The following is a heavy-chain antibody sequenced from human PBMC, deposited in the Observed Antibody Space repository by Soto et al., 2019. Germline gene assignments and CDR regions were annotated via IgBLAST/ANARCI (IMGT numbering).Heavy chain of an antibody. CDR2: IGRPTYGETA. J-gene: IGHJ6*02. CDR3: SRDGDYYGLDV. Sequence: GGSLRLSCSFSGFNSDDYGLTWVRQAPGKGLEWVGFIGRPTYGETAEYAASVKGRFIISRDDSKHVAYLQMNSLQTEDTAIYYCSRDGDYYGLDVWGQGTTFTVS. V-gene: IGHV3-49*04. D-gene: IGHD3-3*01. CDR1: GFNSDDYG.